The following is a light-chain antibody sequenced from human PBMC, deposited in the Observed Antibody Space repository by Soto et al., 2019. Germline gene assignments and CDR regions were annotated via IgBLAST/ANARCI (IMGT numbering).Light chain of an antibody. CDR3: QQYGGSPEIS. J-gene: IGKJ5*01. V-gene: IGKV3-20*01. CDR1: QSVSSHY. Sequence: EVVLTQSPGTLSLSPGERATLSCRASQSVSSHYLAWYQQSPGQAPRLLIYAASSSAAGITDRFSGSGSGTDFTLTISRLEPEDFAVYYCQQYGGSPEISFGQGTRLEIK. CDR2: AAS.